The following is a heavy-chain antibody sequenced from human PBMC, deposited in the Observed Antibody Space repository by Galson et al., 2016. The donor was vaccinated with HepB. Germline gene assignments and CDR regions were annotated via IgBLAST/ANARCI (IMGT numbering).Heavy chain of an antibody. J-gene: IGHJ4*02. CDR2: LYGGGGT. CDR1: GFSVSAHH. D-gene: IGHD4-23*01. Sequence: SLRLSCAVAGFSVSAHHVGWFRQTPGKGLECASVLYGGGGTYYSDSVRGRFSVSRHNSNNIVYLHMNSLRVDDTAVYYCVGYGGNSVWGRGTLVTVAS. V-gene: IGHV3-53*01. CDR3: VGYGGNSV.